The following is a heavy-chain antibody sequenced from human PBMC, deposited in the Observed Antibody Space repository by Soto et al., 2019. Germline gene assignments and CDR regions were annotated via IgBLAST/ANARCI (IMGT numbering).Heavy chain of an antibody. CDR3: ARISGYDLIGVGTYSSDEYFDY. CDR2: TRNKANSYTT. V-gene: IGHV3-72*01. D-gene: IGHD5-12*01. J-gene: IGHJ4*02. CDR1: GFTFSDHY. Sequence: GGSLRLSCAASGFTFSDHYMDWVRQAPGKGLEWVGRTRNKANSYTTEYAASVKGRFTISRDDSKNSLYLQMNSLKTEDTAVYYCARISGYDLIGVGTYSSDEYFDYWGQGTLVTVSS.